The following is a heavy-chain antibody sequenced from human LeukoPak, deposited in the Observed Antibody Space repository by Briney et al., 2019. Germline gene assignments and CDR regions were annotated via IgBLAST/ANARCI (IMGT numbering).Heavy chain of an antibody. V-gene: IGHV5-51*01. CDR2: IYPGDSDT. CDR1: GYSFTSYW. D-gene: IGHD2/OR15-2a*01. Sequence: RLGESLKISCKGSGYSFTSYWIGWVRQMPGKGLEWMGIIYPGDSDTRYSPSFQGQVTISVDRSINTAYLQWSSLRASDTAMYYCARPDYFASHDWGQGTLVTVSS. J-gene: IGHJ4*02. CDR3: ARPDYFASHD.